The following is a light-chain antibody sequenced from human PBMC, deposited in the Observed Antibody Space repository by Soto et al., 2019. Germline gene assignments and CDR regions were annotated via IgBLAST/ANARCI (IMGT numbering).Light chain of an antibody. CDR3: LSFTSSHIYV. V-gene: IGLV2-14*03. CDR2: EVT. Sequence: QSALTQPASVSGSPGQSITISCTGTASDVGGYNSVSWYQQHPGKAPKLMIYEVTDRPSGVSNRFSGSKSGNTASLTISGLQAEDEADYYCLSFTSSHIYVFGTRTKVTVL. CDR1: ASDVGGYNS. J-gene: IGLJ1*01.